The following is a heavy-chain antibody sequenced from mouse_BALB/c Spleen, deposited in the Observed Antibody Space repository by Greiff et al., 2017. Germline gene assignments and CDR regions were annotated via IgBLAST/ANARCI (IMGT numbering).Heavy chain of an antibody. CDR2: IRLKSNNYAT. J-gene: IGHJ1*01. CDR3: TRSGYYWYFDV. V-gene: IGHV6-6*02. D-gene: IGHD1-3*01. CDR1: GFTFSNYW. Sequence: EVKVEESGGGLVQPGGSMKLSCVASGFTFSNYWMNWVRQSPEKGLEWVAEIRLKSNNYATHYAESVKGRFTISRDDSKSSVYLQMNNLRAEDTGIYYCTRSGYYWYFDVWGAGTTVTVSS.